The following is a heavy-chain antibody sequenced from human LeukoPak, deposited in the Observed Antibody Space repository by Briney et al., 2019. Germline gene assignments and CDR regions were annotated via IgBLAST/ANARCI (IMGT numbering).Heavy chain of an antibody. D-gene: IGHD6-19*01. CDR1: GFTVSSNY. CDR3: AKNLRTSVAAFEY. V-gene: IGHV3-53*01. Sequence: GGSLRLSCAASGFTVSSNYMSWVRQAPGKGLEWVSVIYSGGSTCYADSVKGRFTISRDNSKNTLYLQMNSLRAEDTAVYYCAKNLRTSVAAFEYWGQGTLVTVSS. J-gene: IGHJ4*02. CDR2: IYSGGST.